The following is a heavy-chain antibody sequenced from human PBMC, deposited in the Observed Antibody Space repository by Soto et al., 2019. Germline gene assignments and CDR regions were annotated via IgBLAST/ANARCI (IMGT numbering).Heavy chain of an antibody. Sequence: VGSLRLSCAVSGFTFGTYSMNWVRQAAGKGLEWIAYISYDSDTIQYADSVKGRFTISRDNAKNSLYLQMNSLRDEDTAVYYCARLYYDYVWGQGTAVTVSS. CDR1: GFTFGTYS. J-gene: IGHJ6*02. CDR2: ISYDSDTI. V-gene: IGHV3-48*02. D-gene: IGHD3-3*01. CDR3: ARLYYDYV.